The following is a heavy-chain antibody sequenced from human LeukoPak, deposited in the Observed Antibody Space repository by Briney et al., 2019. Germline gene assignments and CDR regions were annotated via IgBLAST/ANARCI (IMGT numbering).Heavy chain of an antibody. V-gene: IGHV7-4-1*02. CDR3: ARVLAMIRGAPFDY. Sequence: ASVKVPCKASGYTFTSYGMNWVRQAPGQGLEWMGWINTNTGNPTYAQDFTGRFVFSLDTSVSTAYLQISSLKAEDTAMYYCARVLAMIRGAPFDYWGQGTLVTVSS. D-gene: IGHD3-10*01. CDR1: GYTFTSYG. J-gene: IGHJ4*02. CDR2: INTNTGNP.